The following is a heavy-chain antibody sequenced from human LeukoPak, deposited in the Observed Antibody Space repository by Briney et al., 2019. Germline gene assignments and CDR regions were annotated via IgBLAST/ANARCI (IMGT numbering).Heavy chain of an antibody. CDR1: GFTFSSYW. Sequence: GGSLRLSCAASGFTFSSYWMSWVRQAPGKGLEWVANIKQDGSEKYYVDSVKGRFTISRDNAKNSLYLQMNSLRAEDTAVYYCARARRDCSSTSCYTSFWFDPWGQGALVTVSS. V-gene: IGHV3-7*01. J-gene: IGHJ5*02. D-gene: IGHD2-2*02. CDR2: IKQDGSEK. CDR3: ARARRDCSSTSCYTSFWFDP.